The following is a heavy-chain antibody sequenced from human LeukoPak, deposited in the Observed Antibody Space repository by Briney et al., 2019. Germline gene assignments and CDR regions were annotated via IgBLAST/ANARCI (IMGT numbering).Heavy chain of an antibody. Sequence: SGTLSLTCTVSGGSISSYYWSWIRQPPGKGLEWIGYIYYSGSTNYNPSLKSRVTISVDTSKNQFSPKLSSVTAADTAVYFCARHQGHDFYDSSGFYSFDYWGQGTLVTVSS. D-gene: IGHD3-22*01. CDR2: IYYSGST. V-gene: IGHV4-59*08. CDR3: ARHQGHDFYDSSGFYSFDY. J-gene: IGHJ4*02. CDR1: GGSISSYY.